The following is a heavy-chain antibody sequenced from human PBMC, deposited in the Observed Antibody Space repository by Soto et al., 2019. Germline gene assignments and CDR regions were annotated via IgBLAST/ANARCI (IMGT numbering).Heavy chain of an antibody. CDR3: AKGGYKYGYYYYGMDV. Sequence: PGGSLRLSCAAFGFTFKSYTMSWVRQAPGKGLEWVSSISGSGGNTYYADSVKGRFTISRDNSKSTLYLQMNSLRVEDTAIYYCAKGGYKYGYYYYGMDVWGQGTTVTVSS. CDR2: ISGSGGNT. V-gene: IGHV3-23*01. D-gene: IGHD5-18*01. J-gene: IGHJ6*02. CDR1: GFTFKSYT.